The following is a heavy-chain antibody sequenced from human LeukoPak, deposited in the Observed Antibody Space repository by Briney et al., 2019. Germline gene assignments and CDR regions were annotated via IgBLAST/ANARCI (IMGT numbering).Heavy chain of an antibody. V-gene: IGHV4-34*01. Sequence: SETLSLNCAVYGGSFSGYYWSWIRQPPGKGLEWIGEINHSGSTNYNPSLKSRVTISVDTSKNQFSLKLSSVTAADTAVYYCARGPDDYGDYYYFDYWGQGTLVTVSS. J-gene: IGHJ4*02. CDR3: ARGPDDYGDYYYFDY. D-gene: IGHD4-17*01. CDR2: INHSGST. CDR1: GGSFSGYY.